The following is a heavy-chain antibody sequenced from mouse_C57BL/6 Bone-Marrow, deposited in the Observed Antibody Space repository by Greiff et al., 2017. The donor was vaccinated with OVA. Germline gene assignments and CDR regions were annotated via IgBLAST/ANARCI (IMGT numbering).Heavy chain of an antibody. CDR3: ARGATTVPFFDY. V-gene: IGHV1-19*01. CDR2: INPYNGGT. Sequence: EVKLEESGPVLVKPGASVKMSCKASGYTFTDYYMNWVKQSHGKSLEWIGVINPYNGGTSYNQKFKGKATLTVDKSSSTAYMELNSLTSEDSAVYYCARGATTVPFFDYWGQGTTLTVSS. D-gene: IGHD1-1*01. J-gene: IGHJ2*01. CDR1: GYTFTDYY.